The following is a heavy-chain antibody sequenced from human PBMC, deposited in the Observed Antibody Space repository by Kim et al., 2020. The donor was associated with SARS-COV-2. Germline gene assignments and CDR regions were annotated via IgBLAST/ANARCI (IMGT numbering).Heavy chain of an antibody. CDR3: AGREGGSNYFDY. J-gene: IGHJ4*02. V-gene: IGHV4-4*07. Sequence: SETLSLTCTVSGGSISSYYWSWIRQPAGKGLEWIGRIYTSGRTDYNPSLKSRVTMSVDTSKNQFSLKLSSVTAADTAVYYCAGREGGSNYFDYWGQGTLVTVSS. CDR1: GGSISSYY. CDR2: IYTSGRT. D-gene: IGHD1-26*01.